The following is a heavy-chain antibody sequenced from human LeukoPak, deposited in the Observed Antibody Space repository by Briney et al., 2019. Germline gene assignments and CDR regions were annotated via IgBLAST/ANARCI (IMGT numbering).Heavy chain of an antibody. CDR3: ARHKDYYYSYMDV. CDR1: GVSFSGFY. J-gene: IGHJ6*03. Sequence: SETLSLTCAVYGVSFSGFYWRWIRQPPGKGLDYIAEVNHGGSTNFNPSLTSRVTISVDTSKNQFSLKLSSVTAADTAVYYCARHKDYYYSYMDVWGKGTTVTISS. CDR2: VNHGGST. V-gene: IGHV4-34*01.